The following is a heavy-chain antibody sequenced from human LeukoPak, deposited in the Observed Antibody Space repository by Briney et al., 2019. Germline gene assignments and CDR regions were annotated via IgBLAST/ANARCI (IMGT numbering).Heavy chain of an antibody. Sequence: GGSLRLSCAASGFTFSDYYMSWIRQAPGKGLEWVSYISSSGSTIYYADSVKGRFTISRDNAKNSLYLQMNSLRAEDTAVYYCARQFRHDFWSGYSYYYYYYMDVWGKGTTVTVSS. D-gene: IGHD3-3*01. J-gene: IGHJ6*03. CDR1: GFTFSDYY. V-gene: IGHV3-11*01. CDR3: ARQFRHDFWSGYSYYYYYYMDV. CDR2: ISSSGSTI.